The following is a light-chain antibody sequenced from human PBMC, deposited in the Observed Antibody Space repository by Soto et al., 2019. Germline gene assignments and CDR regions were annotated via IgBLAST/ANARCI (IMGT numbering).Light chain of an antibody. V-gene: IGKV3-20*01. J-gene: IGKJ1*01. CDR1: QSITSSY. Sequence: ELVLTQSPGTLSLYPGERATLSCRASQSITSSYLAWYQQKPGQAPRLLISGTFSRATGIPDRFSGSGSGTDLTLTISRLEPEDFAVYYCQQYGSPLWTFGQGTKVDIK. CDR3: QQYGSPLWT. CDR2: GTF.